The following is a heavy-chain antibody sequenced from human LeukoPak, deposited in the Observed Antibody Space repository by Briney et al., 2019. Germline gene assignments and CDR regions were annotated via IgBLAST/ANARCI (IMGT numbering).Heavy chain of an antibody. J-gene: IGHJ4*02. V-gene: IGHV3-11*05. CDR1: GFTFSDYY. CDR3: ARAASRGYSYGFDY. Sequence: GGSLRLSCAASGFTFSDYYMSWIRQAPGKGLEWVSYTSSSSSDTNYADSVKGRFTISRDNAKNSLFLQMNSLRAEDTAVYYCARAASRGYSYGFDYWGQGTLVTVSS. D-gene: IGHD5-18*01. CDR2: TSSSSSDT.